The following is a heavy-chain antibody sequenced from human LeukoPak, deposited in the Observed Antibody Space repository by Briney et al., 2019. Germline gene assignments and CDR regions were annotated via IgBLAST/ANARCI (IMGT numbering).Heavy chain of an antibody. D-gene: IGHD3-22*01. J-gene: IGHJ4*02. V-gene: IGHV4-38-2*02. CDR3: ARDGAVSGYSFDY. CDR1: GYSISTGYF. CDR2: IYHRGTT. Sequence: SETLPLTCTVSGYSISTGYFWGWIRQPPGKGLEWIGNIYHRGTTYYNPSLMTRVNIAVDTSKNQLSLKLTSVTAADTAVYYCARDGAVSGYSFDYWGQGILVTVS.